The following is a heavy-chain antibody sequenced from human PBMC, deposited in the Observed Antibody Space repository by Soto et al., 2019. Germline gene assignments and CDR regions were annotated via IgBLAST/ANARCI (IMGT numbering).Heavy chain of an antibody. CDR1: GGSFSGYY. CDR2: INHSGST. CDR3: ARDRLTDCSSTSCYHFDY. J-gene: IGHJ4*02. V-gene: IGHV4-34*01. D-gene: IGHD2-2*01. Sequence: SETLSLTCAVYGGSFSGYYWSWIRQPPGKGLEWIGEINHSGSTNYNPSLKSRVTISIDTSKNQFSLKLSSVTAADTAVHYCARDRLTDCSSTSCYHFDYWGQGTLVTVSS.